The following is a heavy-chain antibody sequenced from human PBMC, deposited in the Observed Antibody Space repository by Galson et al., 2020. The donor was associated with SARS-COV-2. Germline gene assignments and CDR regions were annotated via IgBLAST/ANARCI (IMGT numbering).Heavy chain of an antibody. CDR1: GFSFISYN. CDR3: ARVEYTSSFIPPGWLDS. D-gene: IGHD6-6*01. Sequence: GESLKISCAASGFSFISYNMNWVRQAPGKGLEWVSYISTSNTIYYADSVKGRFTISRDNAKNSLYLQMNSLRAEDTAVYYCARVEYTSSFIPPGWLDSWGQGALVTVSS. J-gene: IGHJ4*02. CDR2: ISTSNTI. V-gene: IGHV3-48*04.